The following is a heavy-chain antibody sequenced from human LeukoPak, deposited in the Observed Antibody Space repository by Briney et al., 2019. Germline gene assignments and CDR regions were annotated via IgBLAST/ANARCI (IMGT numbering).Heavy chain of an antibody. CDR3: ARSPLLRLGELSFEFDY. CDR2: IYYSGST. D-gene: IGHD3-16*02. J-gene: IGHJ4*02. CDR1: GGSVSSGSYY. V-gene: IGHV4-61*01. Sequence: SETLSLTCAVSGGSVSSGSYYWSWIRQPPGKGLEWIGYIYYSGSTNYNPSLKSRVTISVDTSKNQFSLKLSSVTAADTAVYYCARSPLLRLGELSFEFDYWGQGTLVTVSS.